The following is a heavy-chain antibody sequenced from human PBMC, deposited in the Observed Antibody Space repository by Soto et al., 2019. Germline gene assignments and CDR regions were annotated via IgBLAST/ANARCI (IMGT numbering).Heavy chain of an antibody. CDR1: GFSFDDNA. Sequence: EVQLVESGGGLVQPGRSLRLSCAASGFSFDDNAMHWVRQAPGKGLEWVSGISWNSGSIGYADSVKGRFTISRDNAKNSLYLQMNSLRAEDTALSYCVKDRKRTYYYYGMDVWGQGTTVTVSS. J-gene: IGHJ6*02. V-gene: IGHV3-9*01. CDR2: ISWNSGSI. CDR3: VKDRKRTYYYYGMDV.